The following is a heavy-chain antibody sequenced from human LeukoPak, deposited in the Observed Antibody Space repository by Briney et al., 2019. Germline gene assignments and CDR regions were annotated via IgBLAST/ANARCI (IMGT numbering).Heavy chain of an antibody. V-gene: IGHV3-43*02. CDR3: AKDHQWELPNYFDY. CDR2: ISGDGGST. CDR1: GFTFDDYA. J-gene: IGHJ4*02. Sequence: GGSLRLSCAASGFTFDDYAMHWVRQAPGKGLEGVSLISGDGGSTYYADSVKGRFTISRDNSKNSLYLQMNSLRTEDTALYYCAKDHQWELPNYFDYWGQGTLVTVSS. D-gene: IGHD1-26*01.